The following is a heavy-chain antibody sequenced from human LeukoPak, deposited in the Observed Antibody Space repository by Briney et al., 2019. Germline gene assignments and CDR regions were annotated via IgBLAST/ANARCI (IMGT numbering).Heavy chain of an antibody. CDR2: IYYSGST. D-gene: IGHD5-24*01. CDR3: ARLGDAYNLLLDY. CDR1: GGSISSSNHY. Sequence: SETLSLTCTVSGGSISSSNHYWAWIRQPPGKGLEWIGSIYYSGSTYYNPSFRSRLTMSVDTSKNQFSLRLTSVTAADTAVYYCARLGDAYNLLLDYWGQGTLVTVSS. J-gene: IGHJ4*02. V-gene: IGHV4-39*01.